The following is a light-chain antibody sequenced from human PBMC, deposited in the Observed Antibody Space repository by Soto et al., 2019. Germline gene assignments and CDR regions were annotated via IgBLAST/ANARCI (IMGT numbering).Light chain of an antibody. J-gene: IGKJ1*01. Sequence: DIQMTQSPSTLSASVVDRVTMTCRASQSIGSWLAWYQQKPGKAPKLLIYKASILESGVPSRFSCSRPGTEFTITISGRQPDDFAAYYCELYNGTFGKGTKVEIK. CDR2: KAS. V-gene: IGKV1-5*03. CDR1: QSIGSW. CDR3: ELYNGT.